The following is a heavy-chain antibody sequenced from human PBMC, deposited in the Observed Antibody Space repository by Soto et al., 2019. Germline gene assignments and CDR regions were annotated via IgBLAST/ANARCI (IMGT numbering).Heavy chain of an antibody. CDR2: IWYDGSNK. D-gene: IGHD3-22*01. CDR1: GFTFSSYG. J-gene: IGHJ4*02. CDR3: ARGGAYDSSDYPYFDY. Sequence: QVQLVESGGGVVQPGRSLRLSCAASGFTFSSYGMHWVRQAPGKGLEWVAVIWYDGSNKYYADSVKGRFTISRDNSKNTLYLQMNSLRAEDTAVYYCARGGAYDSSDYPYFDYWGQGTLVTVSS. V-gene: IGHV3-33*01.